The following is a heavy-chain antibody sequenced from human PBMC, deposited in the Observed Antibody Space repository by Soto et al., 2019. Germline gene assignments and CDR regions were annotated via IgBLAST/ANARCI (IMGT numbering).Heavy chain of an antibody. Sequence: SVKVSCKASGGTFSSYAISWVRQAPGQGLEWMGGIIPIFGTANYAQKFQGRVTITADKSTSTAYMELSSLRSEDTAVYYCARDYCSSTSCYTGYYYGMDVWGQGTTVTVSS. CDR3: ARDYCSSTSCYTGYYYGMDV. CDR2: IIPIFGTA. J-gene: IGHJ6*02. CDR1: GGTFSSYA. V-gene: IGHV1-69*06. D-gene: IGHD2-2*02.